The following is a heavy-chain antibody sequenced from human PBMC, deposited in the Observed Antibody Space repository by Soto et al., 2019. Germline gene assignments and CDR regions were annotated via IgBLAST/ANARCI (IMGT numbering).Heavy chain of an antibody. CDR2: ISANNGNA. J-gene: IGHJ4*02. D-gene: IGHD3-10*01. CDR1: GYTFTSYG. V-gene: IGHV1-18*01. Sequence: ASVKVSCKASGYTFTSYGISWVRQAPGQGLEWMGGISANNGNANYAQKLQGRVTITADESTSTAYMELSSLRSEDTAVYYCARHKKPREFPPYYFDYWGQGTLVTVSS. CDR3: ARHKKPREFPPYYFDY.